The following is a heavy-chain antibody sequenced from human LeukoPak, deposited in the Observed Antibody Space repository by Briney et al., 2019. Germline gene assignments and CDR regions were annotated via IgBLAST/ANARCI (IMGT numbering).Heavy chain of an antibody. CDR2: IYYSGST. D-gene: IGHD4-17*01. V-gene: IGHV4-39*07. CDR1: GGSISSSSYY. CDR3: ARDQMGTTVTSPRDDAFDI. Sequence: SETLSLTCTVSGGSISSSSYYWGWIRQPPGKGLEWIGSIYYSGSTYYNPSLKSRVTISVDTSKNQFSLKLSSVTAADTAVYYCARDQMGTTVTSPRDDAFDIWGQGTMVTVSS. J-gene: IGHJ3*02.